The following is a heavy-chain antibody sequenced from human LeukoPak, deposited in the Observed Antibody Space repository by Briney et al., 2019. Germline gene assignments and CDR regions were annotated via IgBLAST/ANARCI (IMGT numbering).Heavy chain of an antibody. CDR2: ISGSSDYT. CDR3: AKSSTAVRGYYYGMDV. D-gene: IGHD6-6*01. J-gene: IGHJ6*02. CDR1: GFTFRSYA. V-gene: IGHV3-23*01. Sequence: GGSLRLYCAASGFTFRSYAMSWVRKAPGKGLEWASVISGSSDYTHYADCVTGRFTISRDNSKNTLYLQMNSLRAEDTAVYYCAKSSTAVRGYYYGMDVWGQGTTVTVSS.